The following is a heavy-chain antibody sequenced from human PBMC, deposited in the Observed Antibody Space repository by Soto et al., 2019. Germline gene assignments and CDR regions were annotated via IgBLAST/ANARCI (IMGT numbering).Heavy chain of an antibody. CDR1: GGPISSYY. Sequence: SETLSLTCTVSGGPISSYYWSWIRQPPGKGLEWIGYIYYRGSTNYNPSLKSRVTMSVDTSKSQFSLKLSSVTAADTAVYYCAREGGGSSSWYTYWGQGTLVTVSS. CDR3: AREGGGSSSWYTY. D-gene: IGHD6-13*01. CDR2: IYYRGST. J-gene: IGHJ4*02. V-gene: IGHV4-59*13.